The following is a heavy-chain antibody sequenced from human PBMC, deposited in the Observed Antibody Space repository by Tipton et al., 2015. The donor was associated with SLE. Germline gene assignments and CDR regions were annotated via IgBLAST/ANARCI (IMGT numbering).Heavy chain of an antibody. J-gene: IGHJ6*03. Sequence: TLSLTCTVSGYSISSGYYWGWIRQPPGKGLEWIGSIYHSGSTYYNPSLKSRVTISVDTSKNQFSLKLSSVTAADTAVYYCAREGYCSSTSCLGKYYYYMDVWGKATTVTVSS. CDR3: AREGYCSSTSCLGKYYYYMDV. CDR1: GYSISSGYY. D-gene: IGHD2-2*01. V-gene: IGHV4-38-2*02. CDR2: IYHSGST.